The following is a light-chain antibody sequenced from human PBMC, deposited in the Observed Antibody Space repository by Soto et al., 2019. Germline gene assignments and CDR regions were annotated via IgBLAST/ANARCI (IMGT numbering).Light chain of an antibody. CDR3: SSYAGSNNWV. CDR1: SSDVGGYNY. Sequence: QSALTQPPSAAGSPGQSVPISCTGTSSDVGGYNYVSWYQQHPGKAPKLMIYEVSKRPSGVPDRFSGSKSGNTASLTVSGLQAEDEADYYCSSYAGSNNWVFGRGTKLTVL. CDR2: EVS. V-gene: IGLV2-8*01. J-gene: IGLJ3*02.